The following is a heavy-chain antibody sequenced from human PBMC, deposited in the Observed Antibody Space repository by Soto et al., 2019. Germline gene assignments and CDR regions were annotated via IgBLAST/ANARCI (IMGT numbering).Heavy chain of an antibody. Sequence: QVQLVQSGAEVKKPGASVKVSCKASGYTFTSYGISWVRQAPGQGLERMGWISAYNGNTNYAQKLQGRVTMTTDTATSTGYMELRSLRSDDTAVYYWARGDAVAGYDAFDIWGQGTMVTVSS. D-gene: IGHD6-19*01. J-gene: IGHJ3*02. CDR3: ARGDAVAGYDAFDI. CDR1: GYTFTSYG. V-gene: IGHV1-18*01. CDR2: ISAYNGNT.